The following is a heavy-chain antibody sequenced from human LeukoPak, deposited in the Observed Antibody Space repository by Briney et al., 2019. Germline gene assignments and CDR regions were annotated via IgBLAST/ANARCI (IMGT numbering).Heavy chain of an antibody. CDR2: IHRDGSST. D-gene: IGHD3-10*01. Sequence: QPGGSLRLSCAAPGFTFSSHWMHWVRQLPGKGLVWVSRIHRDGSSTNYADSVKGRFTISRDNAKNTLYLQVNSLRAEDTAIYYCARARPDGASYFDYWGQGILVTVSS. CDR1: GFTFSSHW. V-gene: IGHV3-74*01. J-gene: IGHJ4*02. CDR3: ARARPDGASYFDY.